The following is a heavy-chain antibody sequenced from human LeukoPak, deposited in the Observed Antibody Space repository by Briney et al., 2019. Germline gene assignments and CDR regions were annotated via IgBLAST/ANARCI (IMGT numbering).Heavy chain of an antibody. Sequence: GASVKVSCKASGGTLSRSAISWVRQAPGQGLEWMGGIIPTLGTKDYAQKFQGRVTITADEATSTVYMELSGLISEDTAVYYCARRNGYNYGGGFDYWGQGTLVTVSS. V-gene: IGHV1-69*13. CDR1: GGTLSRSA. J-gene: IGHJ4*02. CDR2: IIPTLGTK. D-gene: IGHD5-24*01. CDR3: ARRNGYNYGGGFDY.